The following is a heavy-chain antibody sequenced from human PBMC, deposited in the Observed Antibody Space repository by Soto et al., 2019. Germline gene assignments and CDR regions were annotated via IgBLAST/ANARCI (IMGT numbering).Heavy chain of an antibody. D-gene: IGHD2-21*02. V-gene: IGHV1-46*01. CDR1: GYTFTDYY. CDR3: ATLRQIYGNPPS. J-gene: IGHJ4*02. CDR2: ISPRVGGT. Sequence: QVQLVQSGAEVKKPGASVKVSCKASGYTFTDYYIHWVRQAPGQGLEWMGLISPRVGGTTFPQKFQGRVTMTRDTSTSTVYMELSSLTSDDSAVYYCATLRQIYGNPPSWGQGTLVTVSS.